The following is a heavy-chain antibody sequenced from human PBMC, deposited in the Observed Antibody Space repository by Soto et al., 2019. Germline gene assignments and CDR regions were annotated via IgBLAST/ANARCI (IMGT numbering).Heavy chain of an antibody. D-gene: IGHD6-19*01. CDR3: ARDGAVAGPGYDY. Sequence: PGGSLRLSCAASGFTVSSNYMSWVRQAPGKGLEWVSVIYSGGSTYYADSVKGRFTISRDNSKNTLYLQMNSLRAEDTAVYYCARDGAVAGPGYDYWGQGTLVTVSS. CDR1: GFTVSSNY. J-gene: IGHJ4*02. V-gene: IGHV3-53*01. CDR2: IYSGGST.